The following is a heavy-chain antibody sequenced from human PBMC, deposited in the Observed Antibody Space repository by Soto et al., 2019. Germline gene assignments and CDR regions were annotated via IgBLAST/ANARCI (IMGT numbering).Heavy chain of an antibody. J-gene: IGHJ4*02. CDR2: FKHSGGT. CDR1: GESFSDYY. Sequence: VHLQQWGAGLLKPSETLSLTCAVYGESFSDYYWSWIRQSPGEGLEWIGEFKHSGGTNYNPSLKIRVSIFGATSTSQLFLTLTSVTAADTAIYYCARQVVGLAVTQDWGQGTLVTVSS. CDR3: ARQVVGLAVTQD. V-gene: IGHV4-34*02. D-gene: IGHD6-19*01.